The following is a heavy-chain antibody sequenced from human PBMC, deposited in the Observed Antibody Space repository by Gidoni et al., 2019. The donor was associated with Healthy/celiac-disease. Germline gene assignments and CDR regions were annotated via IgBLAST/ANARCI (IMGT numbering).Heavy chain of an antibody. J-gene: IGHJ4*02. CDR3: ARDGSGYDSLLDY. CDR2: INPSGGST. V-gene: IGHV1-46*01. CDR1: GYTFTSYY. D-gene: IGHD5-12*01. Sequence: QVQLVQSGAEVKKPGASVKVSCKASGYTFTSYYMHWVRQAPVQWLEWMGIINPSGGSTSYAQKFHGRVTMTRDTSTSTVDMELSSLRSDVTAVYYCARDGSGYDSLLDYWGQGTLVTVSS.